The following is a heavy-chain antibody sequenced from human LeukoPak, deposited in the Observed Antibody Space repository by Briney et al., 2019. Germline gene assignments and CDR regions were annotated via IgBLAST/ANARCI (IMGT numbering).Heavy chain of an antibody. D-gene: IGHD1-26*01. V-gene: IGHV3-23*01. J-gene: IGHJ5*02. CDR3: AKDLHSGSYYGWFDP. CDR1: GFTFSSYA. Sequence: PGGSLRLSCAASGFTFSSYAMSWVRQAPGKGLEWVSAISGSGGSTYCADSVKGRFTISRDNSKNTLYLQMNSLRAEDTAVYYCAKDLHSGSYYGWFDPWGQGTLVTVSS. CDR2: ISGSGGST.